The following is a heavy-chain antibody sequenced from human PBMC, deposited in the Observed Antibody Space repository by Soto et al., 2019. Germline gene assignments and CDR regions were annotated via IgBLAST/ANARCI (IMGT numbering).Heavy chain of an antibody. J-gene: IGHJ4*02. CDR3: ARQARLGSGDYYKQLDY. CDR1: GGSISTYY. Sequence: SETLSLTCTVSGGSISTYYWSWVRQPPGKGLEWIGYVYNTGSTNYNPPLKSRVTILVDTSKKQFSLKLSSVTAADTAVYYCARQARLGSGDYYKQLDYWGQGTLVTVSS. CDR2: VYNTGST. V-gene: IGHV4-59*08. D-gene: IGHD3-10*01.